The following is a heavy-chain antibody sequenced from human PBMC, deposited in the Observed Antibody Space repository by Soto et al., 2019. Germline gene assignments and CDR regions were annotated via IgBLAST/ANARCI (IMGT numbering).Heavy chain of an antibody. CDR1: GGTFSSYA. J-gene: IGHJ6*02. CDR3: ASVETQRYYYGMDV. Sequence: QVQLVQSGAEVKKPGSSVKVSCKASGGTFSSYAISGVRQAPGQGLGWMGGTIPIFGTADYAQKFQGRVTITADESTSTAYMELSSLRCDDTAVYYCASVETQRYYYGMDVWGQGTTVTVSS. D-gene: IGHD2-15*01. V-gene: IGHV1-69*12. CDR2: TIPIFGTA.